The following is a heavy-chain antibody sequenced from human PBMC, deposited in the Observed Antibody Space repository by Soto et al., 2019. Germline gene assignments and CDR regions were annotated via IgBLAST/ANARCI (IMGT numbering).Heavy chain of an antibody. D-gene: IGHD5-18*01. Sequence: QVQLQESGPGLVKPSQTLSLTCTVSGDSINSDGYYWNWIRQHPGKGLEWVGYIYYSGRTYYNPSLTSRITMSLDTSQNLFSREWSSVTVADTAVYYGARGGHSFGFYFYYYMDVWGKGTTVTVSS. J-gene: IGHJ6*03. V-gene: IGHV4-31*03. CDR1: GDSINSDGYY. CDR3: ARGGHSFGFYFYYYMDV. CDR2: IYYSGRT.